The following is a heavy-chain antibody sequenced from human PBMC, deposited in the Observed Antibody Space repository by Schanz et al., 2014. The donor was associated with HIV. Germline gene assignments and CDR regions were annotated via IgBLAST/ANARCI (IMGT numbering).Heavy chain of an antibody. CDR3: TTVKGYSSSWTTYYYYGMDV. CDR1: GFTFSNAW. J-gene: IGHJ6*02. CDR2: IKSKTDGGTT. V-gene: IGHV3-15*01. D-gene: IGHD6-13*01. Sequence: EVQLVESGGGLVKPGGSLRLSCAASGFTFSNAWMSWVRQAPGKGLEWVGRIKSKTDGGTTDYAAPVKGRFTISRDDSKNTLYLQMNSLKTEDTAVYYCTTVKGYSSSWTTYYYYGMDVWGQGTLVTVSS.